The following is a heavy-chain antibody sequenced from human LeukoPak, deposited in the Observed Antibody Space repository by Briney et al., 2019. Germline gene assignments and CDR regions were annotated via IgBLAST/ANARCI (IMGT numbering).Heavy chain of an antibody. V-gene: IGHV4-38-2*02. Sequence: SETLSLTCTVSAYSITSAYYWGWIRQPPGKGLEYIGSIYHSGNTYYNPSLKSRVTISVDTSKNQFSLRLSSVTAADTAVYYCARETRVPTYFDYWGQGTLVTVSS. CDR3: ARETRVPTYFDY. CDR1: AYSITSAYY. D-gene: IGHD1-26*01. CDR2: IYHSGNT. J-gene: IGHJ4*02.